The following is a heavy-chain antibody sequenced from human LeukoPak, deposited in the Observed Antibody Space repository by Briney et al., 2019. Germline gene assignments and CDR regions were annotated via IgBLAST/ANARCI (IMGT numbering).Heavy chain of an antibody. V-gene: IGHV3-7*01. CDR1: GFTFSSYW. Sequence: GGSLRLSCAASGFTFSSYWMSWVRQAPGKGLEWVANIKQDGSEKYYVDSVKGRFTISRDNAKNSLYLQMNSLRAEDTAVYYCARGQTAMVTYYYYYMDVWGKGTTATISS. CDR2: IKQDGSEK. CDR3: ARGQTAMVTYYYYYMDV. J-gene: IGHJ6*03. D-gene: IGHD5-18*01.